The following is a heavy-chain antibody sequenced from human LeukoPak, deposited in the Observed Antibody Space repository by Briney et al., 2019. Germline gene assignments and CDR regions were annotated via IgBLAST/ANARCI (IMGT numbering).Heavy chain of an antibody. CDR3: ARVPVDTAMVSAIDY. D-gene: IGHD5-18*01. V-gene: IGHV4-34*01. Sequence: SETLSLTCAVYGGSFSGYYWSWIRQPPGKGLECIGEIKHTGSTNYNPSLKSRVTISVDTSKNQFSLKLSSVTAADTAVYYCARVPVDTAMVSAIDYWGQGTLVTVSS. CDR2: IKHTGST. J-gene: IGHJ4*02. CDR1: GGSFSGYY.